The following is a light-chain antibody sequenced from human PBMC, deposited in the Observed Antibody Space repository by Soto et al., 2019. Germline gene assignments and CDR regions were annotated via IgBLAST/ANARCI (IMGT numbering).Light chain of an antibody. CDR3: QQRYSWPPIT. CDR2: DSS. Sequence: EIVLTQSPATLSLSPGDRATLSCRASQSVYNYLAWFQQKPGQAPRLLIYDSSNRATGIPARFSGSGSGTDFTLTISGLEPEDFAVYLCQQRYSWPPITFGQGTRLEIK. V-gene: IGKV3-11*01. CDR1: QSVYNY. J-gene: IGKJ5*01.